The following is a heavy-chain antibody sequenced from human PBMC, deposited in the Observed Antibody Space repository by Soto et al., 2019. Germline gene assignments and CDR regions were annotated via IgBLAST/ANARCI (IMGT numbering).Heavy chain of an antibody. CDR2: INSDGGTT. V-gene: IGHV3-74*01. Sequence: GGSLRLSCAASRFMFSSYWMHWVRQAPGKGLVWVSRINSDGGTTTYADSVKGRFTISRDNAKNTLYLQMNSLRAEDTAVYYCARGSEYSYGYNYYGMDVWGQGTPVTVSS. CDR1: RFMFSSYW. CDR3: ARGSEYSYGYNYYGMDV. J-gene: IGHJ6*02. D-gene: IGHD5-18*01.